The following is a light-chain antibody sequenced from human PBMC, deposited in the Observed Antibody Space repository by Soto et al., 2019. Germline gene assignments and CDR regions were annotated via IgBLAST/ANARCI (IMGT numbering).Light chain of an antibody. CDR2: DAS. V-gene: IGKV1-39*01. Sequence: DIQMTQSPSSLSASVGDRVTITCRASQSIGTNLNWYHQKPGKAPNLLIYDASSLQSGVPSRFSGSGSGTDFTLTISSLQPEDFATDFCHQYYSFPRTFGQGTKLEIK. J-gene: IGKJ2*01. CDR3: HQYYSFPRT. CDR1: QSIGTN.